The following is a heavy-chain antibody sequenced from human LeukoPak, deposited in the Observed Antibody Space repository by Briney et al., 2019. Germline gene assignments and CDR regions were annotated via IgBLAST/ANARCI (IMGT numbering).Heavy chain of an antibody. CDR3: AKDFSSGYYITTFDY. CDR1: GFTFSDYY. J-gene: IGHJ4*02. V-gene: IGHV3-23*01. D-gene: IGHD3-22*01. CDR2: ISGSAGST. Sequence: SGGSLRLSCAASGFTFSDYYMSWVRQAPGKGLEWVSTISGSAGSTYYADSVKGRFTISRDNSKNTLYLQMNSLRAEDTAVYSCAKDFSSGYYITTFDYWGQGTLVTVSS.